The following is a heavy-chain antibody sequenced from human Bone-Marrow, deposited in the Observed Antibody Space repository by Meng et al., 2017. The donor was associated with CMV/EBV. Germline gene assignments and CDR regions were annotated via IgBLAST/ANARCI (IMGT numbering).Heavy chain of an antibody. CDR1: GGSISSSSYY. D-gene: IGHD1-26*01. CDR2: IYYSGST. V-gene: IGHV4-39*01. Sequence: GSLRLSCTVSGGSISSSSYYWGWIRQPPGKGLEWIGSIYYSGSTYYNPSLKSRVTISVDTSKNQFSLKLSSVTAADTAVYYCARLIVGATYVDYWGQGPRVTGSS. CDR3: ARLIVGATYVDY. J-gene: IGHJ4*02.